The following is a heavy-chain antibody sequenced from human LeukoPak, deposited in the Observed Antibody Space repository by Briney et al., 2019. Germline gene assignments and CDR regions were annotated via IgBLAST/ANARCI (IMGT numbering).Heavy chain of an antibody. V-gene: IGHV3-23*01. CDR1: GFTFKNYG. Sequence: PGGSLRLSCAASGFTFKNYGMTWVRQAPGKGLEWVSTISGGGGGTFYADSVKGRFTISRDNPKNTLYLQMSSLRAEDTAVYFCAKDYSGYSNYFDTWGQGTLVTVSS. J-gene: IGHJ5*02. CDR3: AKDYSGYSNYFDT. D-gene: IGHD6-25*01. CDR2: ISGGGGGT.